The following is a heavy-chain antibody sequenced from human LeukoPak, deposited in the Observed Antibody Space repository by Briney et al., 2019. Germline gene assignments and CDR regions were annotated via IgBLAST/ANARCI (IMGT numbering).Heavy chain of an antibody. J-gene: IGHJ4*02. CDR3: ARSRSSRNPTYYYDSSGYYIDY. CDR2: IYYSGST. CDR1: GGSISSSNW. D-gene: IGHD3-22*01. V-gene: IGHV4-4*02. Sequence: SGTLSLTCAVSGGSISSSNWWSWVRQPPGKGLEWIGYIYYSGSTYYNPSLKSRVTISVDTSKNQFSLKLSSVTAADTAVYYCARSRSSRNPTYYYDSSGYYIDYWGQGTLVTVSS.